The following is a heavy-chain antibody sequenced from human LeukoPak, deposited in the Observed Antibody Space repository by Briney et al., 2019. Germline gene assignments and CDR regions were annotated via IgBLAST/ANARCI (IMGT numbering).Heavy chain of an antibody. V-gene: IGHV3-43*01. CDR2: INWDSGGT. J-gene: IGHJ6*03. CDR1: GFTFADYT. Sequence: GGSLRLSCAASGFTFADYTMHWVRQVPGKGLEWISRINWDSGGTNYAQSVKGRFTISRDTSINSMYMQLSRLRTDDTALYYCAKGVDYYDILSGYADYYYYVDVWGKGTTVTVSS. D-gene: IGHD3-9*01. CDR3: AKGVDYYDILSGYADYYYYVDV.